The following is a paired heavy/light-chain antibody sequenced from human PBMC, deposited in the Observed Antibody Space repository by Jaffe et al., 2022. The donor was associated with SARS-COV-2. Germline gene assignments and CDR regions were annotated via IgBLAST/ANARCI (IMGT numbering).Heavy chain of an antibody. V-gene: IGHV4-34*01. J-gene: IGHJ4*02. D-gene: IGHD3-9*01. CDR1: GGSFSGYY. Sequence: QVQLQQWGAGLLKPSETLSLTCAVYGGSFSGYYWSWIRQPPGKGLEWIGEINHSGSTNYNPSLKSRVTISVDTSKNQFSLKLSSVTAADTAVYYCARARPNYDILTGYYNVNGLDYWGQGTLVTVSS. CDR3: ARARPNYDILTGYYNVNGLDY. CDR2: INHSGST.
Light chain of an antibody. CDR3: QQYYSTPWT. CDR1: QSVLYSSNNKNY. V-gene: IGKV4-1*01. CDR2: WAS. Sequence: DIVMTQSPDSLAVSLGERATINCKSSQSVLYSSNNKNYLAWYQQKPGQPPKLLIYWASTRESGVPDRFSGSGSGTDFTLTISSLQAEDVAVYYCQQYYSTPWTFGQGTKLEIK. J-gene: IGKJ2*01.